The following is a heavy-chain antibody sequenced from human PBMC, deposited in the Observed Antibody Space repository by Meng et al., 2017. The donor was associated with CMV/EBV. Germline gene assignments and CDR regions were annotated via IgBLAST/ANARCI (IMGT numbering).Heavy chain of an antibody. CDR2: INPSGGST. J-gene: IGHJ5*02. Sequence: YFMPWVRQAPGQGLEWMGIINPSGGSTSYAQTFQGRVTMTRDTSTSTVYMELSSLRSEDTAVYYCARGGLPLGLYGVVMGVGNWFDPWGQGTLVTVSS. D-gene: IGHD3-3*01. V-gene: IGHV1-46*01. CDR3: ARGGLPLGLYGVVMGVGNWFDP. CDR1: YF.